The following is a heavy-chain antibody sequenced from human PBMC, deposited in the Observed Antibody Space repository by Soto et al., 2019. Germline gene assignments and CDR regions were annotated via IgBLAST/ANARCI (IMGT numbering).Heavy chain of an antibody. CDR3: ATVFDL. J-gene: IGHJ5*02. Sequence: EVQLVESGGGLVQPGGSLRVSCAASGFTLRSHRIHWVRQAPGQGLEWVSRIDTDGGGTSYADSVKGRFTISTDNAKNTVYLQMKGLRAEDTAVYYCATVFDLWGQGTLVTVSS. CDR1: GFTLRSHR. CDR2: IDTDGGGT. V-gene: IGHV3-74*01.